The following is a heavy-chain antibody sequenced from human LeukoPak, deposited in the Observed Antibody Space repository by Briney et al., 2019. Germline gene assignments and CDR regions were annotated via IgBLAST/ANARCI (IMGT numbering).Heavy chain of an antibody. D-gene: IGHD2/OR15-2a*01. CDR3: AKDIRSTTSRGYFDY. CDR1: GSTFSSYS. J-gene: IGHJ4*02. Sequence: GGSLRLSCAASGSTFSSYSMSWVRQAPGKGLEWVSSISGSGGSTFYADSVKGRFTISRDNSKNTLYLQMNSLRAEDTAVYYCAKDIRSTTSRGYFDYWGQGTLVTVSS. CDR2: ISGSGGST. V-gene: IGHV3-23*01.